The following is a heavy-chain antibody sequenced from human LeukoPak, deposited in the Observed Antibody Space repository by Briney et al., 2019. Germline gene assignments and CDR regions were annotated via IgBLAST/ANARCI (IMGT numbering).Heavy chain of an antibody. V-gene: IGHV3-21*01. Sequence: GGSLRLSCAASGFTFSSYSMNWVRQAPGKGLEWVSSISSSSSYIYYADSVKGRFTISRDNAKNSLYLQMNSLRAEDTAVCYCASLYSSSSYYYYYYMDVWGKGTTVTVSS. CDR2: ISSSSSYI. J-gene: IGHJ6*03. D-gene: IGHD6-6*01. CDR3: ASLYSSSSYYYYYYMDV. CDR1: GFTFSSYS.